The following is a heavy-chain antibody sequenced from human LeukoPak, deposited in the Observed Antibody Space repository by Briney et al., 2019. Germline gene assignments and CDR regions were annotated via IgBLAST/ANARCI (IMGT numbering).Heavy chain of an antibody. CDR2: ITPRGDST. J-gene: IGHJ4*02. CDR3: ARDKGMRGSNYYFDY. Sequence: ASVNVSCRASGYTFTSYYMHWVRQAPGQGLEWMGIITPRGDSTAYTQKFQGRVTMTTDTSTSTVYMELSSLRSDDTAVYYCARDKGMRGSNYYFDYWGQGTLVTVSS. D-gene: IGHD2-15*01. V-gene: IGHV1-46*01. CDR1: GYTFTSYY.